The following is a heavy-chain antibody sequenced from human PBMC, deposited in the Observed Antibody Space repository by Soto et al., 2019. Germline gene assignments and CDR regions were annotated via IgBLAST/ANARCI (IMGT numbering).Heavy chain of an antibody. CDR2: INAGNGNT. V-gene: IGHV1-3*01. J-gene: IGHJ6*02. CDR1: GYTFTSYA. D-gene: IGHD3-22*01. Sequence: GASVKVSCKASGYTFTSYAMHWVRQAPGQRLEWMGWINAGNGNTKYSQKFQGRVTITRDTSASTAYMELSSLRSEDTAVYYCARGGIFDSSGYYYYGLDVWGQGTTVTVSS. CDR3: ARGGIFDSSGYYYYGLDV.